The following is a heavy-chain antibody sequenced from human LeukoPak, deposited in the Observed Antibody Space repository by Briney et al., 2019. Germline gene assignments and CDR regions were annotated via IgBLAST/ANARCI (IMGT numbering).Heavy chain of an antibody. V-gene: IGHV1-18*01. CDR2: ISVYNGNT. CDR1: GYTFTSYG. Sequence: GASVKASCKASGYTFTSYGISWVRQAPGQGLEWMGWISVYNGNTNYAQKLQGRVTMTTDTSTSTAYMELRSLRSDDTAVYYCARGEQWLAALGTDYWGQGTLVTVSS. CDR3: ARGEQWLAALGTDY. D-gene: IGHD6-19*01. J-gene: IGHJ4*02.